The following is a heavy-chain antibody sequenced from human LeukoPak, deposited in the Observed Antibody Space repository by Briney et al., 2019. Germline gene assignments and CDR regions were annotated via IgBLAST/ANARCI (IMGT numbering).Heavy chain of an antibody. D-gene: IGHD1-1*01. CDR1: GFTVNRDY. CDR2: VYTDGRT. V-gene: IGHV3-53*01. CDR3: TRGSSTVSAGYN. J-gene: IGHJ4*02. Sequence: GGSLRLSCAASGFTVNRDYMSWVRQSPGKGLEWDSVVYTDGRTFYADSVKGRFTISRDDFKNTVFLQMNSLRAEDTAIYFCTRGSSTVSAGYNWGRGTVVIVSS.